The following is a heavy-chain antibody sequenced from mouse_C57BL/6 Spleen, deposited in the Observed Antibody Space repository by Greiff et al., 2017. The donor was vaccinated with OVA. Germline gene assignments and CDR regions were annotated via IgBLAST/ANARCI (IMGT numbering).Heavy chain of an antibody. CDR2: INPSSGYT. CDR3: ARQCGSSPYYYAMDY. V-gene: IGHV1-7*01. CDR1: GYTFTSYW. D-gene: IGHD1-1*01. Sequence: VQLQQSGAELAKPGASVKLSCKASGYTFTSYWMHWVKQRPGQGLEWIGYINPSSGYTKYNQKFKDKATLTADKSSSKGYMQLSSLTYEDSAFYSCARQCGSSPYYYAMDYWGQGTSVTVSS. J-gene: IGHJ4*01.